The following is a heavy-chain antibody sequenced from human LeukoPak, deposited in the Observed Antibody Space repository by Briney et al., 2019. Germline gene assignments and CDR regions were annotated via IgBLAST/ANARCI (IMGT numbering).Heavy chain of an antibody. CDR1: GGSISSDTYY. J-gene: IGHJ1*01. V-gene: IGHV4-61*01. CDR2: IYYSGST. CDR3: ARDSTRSAKGELKYFQH. Sequence: SETLSLTCTVSGGSISSDTYYWSWIRQPPGKGLEWIGYIYYSGSTNYNPSLKSRVTISVDTSKNQFSLKLSSVTAADTAVYYCARDSTRSAKGELKYFQHWGQGTLVTVSS. D-gene: IGHD3-3*01.